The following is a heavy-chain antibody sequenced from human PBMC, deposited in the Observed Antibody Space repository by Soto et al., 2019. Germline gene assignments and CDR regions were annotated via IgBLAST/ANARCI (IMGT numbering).Heavy chain of an antibody. Sequence: RLSCAASGFTFSSYAMHWVRQAPGKGLEWVAVISYDGSNKYYADSVKGRFTISRDNSKNTLYLQMNSLRAEDTAVYYCARDRSITMIVEPPGYWGQGTLVTVSS. CDR2: ISYDGSNK. CDR3: ARDRSITMIVEPPGY. J-gene: IGHJ4*02. V-gene: IGHV3-30-3*01. D-gene: IGHD3-22*01. CDR1: GFTFSSYA.